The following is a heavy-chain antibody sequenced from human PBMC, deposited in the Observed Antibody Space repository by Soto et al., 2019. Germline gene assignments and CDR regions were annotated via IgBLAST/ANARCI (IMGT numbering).Heavy chain of an antibody. D-gene: IGHD2-21*02. CDR1: GGSISSYY. CDR3: ARDVVVTAYDAFDI. CDR2: INTSGST. Sequence: SETLSLTCTVSGGSISSYYWSWIRQPAGKGLEWIGRINTSGSTNNNPSLKSRVTMSVDTSKNQFSLKLSSVTAADTAVYYCARDVVVTAYDAFDIWGRGTMVT. V-gene: IGHV4-4*07. J-gene: IGHJ3*02.